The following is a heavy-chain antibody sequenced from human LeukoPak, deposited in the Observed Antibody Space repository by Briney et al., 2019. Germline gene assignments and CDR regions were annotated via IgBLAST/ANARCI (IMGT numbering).Heavy chain of an antibody. J-gene: IGHJ4*02. D-gene: IGHD3-10*01. CDR1: GYSFTSVY. CDR3: ARDGEYGTGSYYRGSFDY. V-gene: IGHV1-2*02. Sequence: ASVKASCKASGYSFTSVYIHWVRQAPGQGLEWMGWIHPRSGDTRYAQKFQGRVTMARDTSISTVYMDLSSLGSDDTAVYYCARDGEYGTGSYYRGSFDYWGQGILVTVSS. CDR2: IHPRSGDT.